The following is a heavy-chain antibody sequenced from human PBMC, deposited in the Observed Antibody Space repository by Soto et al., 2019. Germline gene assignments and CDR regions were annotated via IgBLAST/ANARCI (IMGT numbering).Heavy chain of an antibody. CDR3: ARGLGLGDC. V-gene: IGHV1-46*01. Sequence: QVQLVQSGAEVKKPGASVKVSCKASGYTFSSYYIHWVRQAPEQGLEWIGIINPNGRSTNYAQNFKGRLTVTRNTSPATVYMDLSALTSDDTAMYYCARGLGLGDCWGQGTLVTVSS. CDR1: GYTFSSYY. D-gene: IGHD3-9*01. CDR2: INPNGRST. J-gene: IGHJ4*02.